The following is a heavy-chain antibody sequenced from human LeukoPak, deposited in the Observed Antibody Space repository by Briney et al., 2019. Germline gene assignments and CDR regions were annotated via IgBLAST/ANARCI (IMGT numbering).Heavy chain of an antibody. J-gene: IGHJ4*02. D-gene: IGHD6-13*01. CDR2: IDPSDSYT. CDR3: ARSDYSSSPLDH. CDR1: GYRFTSYW. Sequence: GESPQISCKGSGYRFTSYWIYWVRQMPGKGLEWMGRIDPSDSYTNYSPSFQGHVTISTDKSITTAYLQWSSLTASDTAMYYCARSDYSSSPLDHWGQGTLVTVSS. V-gene: IGHV5-10-1*01.